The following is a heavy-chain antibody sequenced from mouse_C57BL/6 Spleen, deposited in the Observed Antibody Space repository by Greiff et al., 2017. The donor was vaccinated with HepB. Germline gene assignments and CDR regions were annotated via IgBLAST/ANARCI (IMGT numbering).Heavy chain of an antibody. Sequence: VQLQQSGAELVRPGTSVKVSCEASGYAFTNYLIEWVKQRPGQGLEWIGVINPGSGGTNYNEKFKGKAKLTADKSSSTAYMELSSLTSEDSAVYFWAREGYDYDGRFAYWGRGTLVTVSA. CDR1: GYAFTNYL. D-gene: IGHD2-4*01. CDR3: AREGYDYDGRFAY. V-gene: IGHV1-54*01. CDR2: INPGSGGT. J-gene: IGHJ3*01.